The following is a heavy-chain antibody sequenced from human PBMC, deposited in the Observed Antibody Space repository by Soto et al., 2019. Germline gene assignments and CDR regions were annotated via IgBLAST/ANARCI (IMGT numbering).Heavy chain of an antibody. CDR1: GYTFTGHY. CDR2: RNPKSGGT. J-gene: IGHJ6*02. V-gene: IGHV1-2*02. D-gene: IGHD2-8*01. Sequence: QVQLVQSGSAVRKPGASLKVSCKASGYTFTGHYIHWVRQAPGQGLEWMGRRNPKSGGTINSKTFQVRVTMTSDASISTAAMELIRLRGDDTDVDYCAGSYEEVTPCMNGVCDYFAGYGLDVWGQGTTVTVSS. CDR3: AGSYEEVTPCMNGVCDYFAGYGLDV.